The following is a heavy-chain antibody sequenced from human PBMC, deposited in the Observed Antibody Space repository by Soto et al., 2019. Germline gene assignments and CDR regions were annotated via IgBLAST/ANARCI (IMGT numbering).Heavy chain of an antibody. CDR1: GYTFTSYG. Sequence: SVKVSCKASGYTFTSYGISWVRQAPGQGLEWMGGIIPYIGKANYAQKFQGRVTITADTSTSTAYMELSSLRSEDTAVYYCASGPDSSGYYDYWGQGTLVTVSS. D-gene: IGHD3-22*01. CDR2: IIPYIGKA. J-gene: IGHJ4*02. V-gene: IGHV1-69*10. CDR3: ASGPDSSGYYDY.